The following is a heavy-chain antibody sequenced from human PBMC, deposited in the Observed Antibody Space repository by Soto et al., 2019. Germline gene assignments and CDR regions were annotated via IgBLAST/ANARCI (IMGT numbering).Heavy chain of an antibody. D-gene: IGHD6-13*01. CDR1: GFSFSSYA. Sequence: GGTLRLSCSASGFSFSSYAMHWVRQAPGKGLEYVSAISSNGRSTYYADSVKGRFTISRDNSKNTLYLQMSSLRSEDTAVYYCVKFSVSSWVDYYYGMDVCGRGTTVIGSS. CDR2: ISSNGRST. V-gene: IGHV3-64D*08. CDR3: VKFSVSSWVDYYYGMDV. J-gene: IGHJ6*02.